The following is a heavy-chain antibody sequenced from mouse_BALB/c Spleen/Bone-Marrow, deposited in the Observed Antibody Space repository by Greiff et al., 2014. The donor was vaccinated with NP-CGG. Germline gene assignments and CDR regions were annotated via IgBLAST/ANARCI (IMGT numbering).Heavy chain of an antibody. D-gene: IGHD2-4*01. CDR2: IRNKANGYTT. Sequence: EVQLVESGGGLVQPGGSLRLSCATSGFTFTDYFMTWVRQPPGKALEWLGFIRNKANGYTTEYSASVKGRFTISRNNSQSILYLQMNTLRAGDSATYYCARGYYDDYWGQGTTLTVSS. V-gene: IGHV7-3*02. CDR1: GFTFTDYF. J-gene: IGHJ2*01. CDR3: ARGYYDDY.